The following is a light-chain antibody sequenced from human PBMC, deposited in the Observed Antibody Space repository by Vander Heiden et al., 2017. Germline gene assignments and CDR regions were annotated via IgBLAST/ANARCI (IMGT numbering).Light chain of an antibody. Sequence: LLMTQSPATLSVSPGERVTLSCRASQSVSTKLAWYQRKPGQAPRLLIYGASTRATGIPARFSGCGSGTEFTLTISSLQSEDFAVYYCQEYSTWPPEGTFGPGTRLEI. CDR3: QEYSTWPPEGT. CDR2: GAS. CDR1: QSVSTK. V-gene: IGKV3-15*01. J-gene: IGKJ2*01.